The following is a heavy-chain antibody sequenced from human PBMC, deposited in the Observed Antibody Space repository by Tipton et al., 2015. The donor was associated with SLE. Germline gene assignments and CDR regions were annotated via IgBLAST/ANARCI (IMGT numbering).Heavy chain of an antibody. J-gene: IGHJ4*02. CDR1: GDSVSSDIAA. CDR3: AREQDNVYSY. Sequence: GLVKPSQTLSLTCAISGDSVSSDIAAWTWLRQSPSSGLEWLGRTYYTSNWHDDYAVSVRSRITINADTSKNQSSLHLNSMTPEDTAVYYCAREQDNVYSYWGQGTLVTVSS. CDR2: TYYTSNWHD. V-gene: IGHV6-1*01. D-gene: IGHD2-21*01.